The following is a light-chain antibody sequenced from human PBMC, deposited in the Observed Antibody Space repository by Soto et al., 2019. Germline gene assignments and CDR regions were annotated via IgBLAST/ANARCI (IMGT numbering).Light chain of an antibody. Sequence: DIQMTQSPPTLSASVGDRATITCRASQSINGGLAWYQQKPGRVPKVLIYHTSVLETGVPSRFSGGGSGTEFTLTISSLQPDDCATYYCQQYYDYPLTFGGGTKVEIE. V-gene: IGKV1-5*03. J-gene: IGKJ4*01. CDR2: HTS. CDR1: QSINGG. CDR3: QQYYDYPLT.